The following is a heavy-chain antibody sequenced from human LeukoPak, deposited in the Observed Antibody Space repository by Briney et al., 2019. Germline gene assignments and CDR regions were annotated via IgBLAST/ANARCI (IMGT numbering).Heavy chain of an antibody. Sequence: PGGSLRLSCAASGFIVSSYSMSWVRQAPGKGLEWVSIIYGSGDTDYADSVKGRFTISRDQSKNTLDLQVNRLRDEDTAVYYCARRGMVPSTRGNFNSWGQGTLVTVSS. CDR3: ARRGMVPSTRGNFNS. CDR1: GFIVSSYS. V-gene: IGHV3-53*01. D-gene: IGHD3-10*01. CDR2: IYGSGDT. J-gene: IGHJ4*02.